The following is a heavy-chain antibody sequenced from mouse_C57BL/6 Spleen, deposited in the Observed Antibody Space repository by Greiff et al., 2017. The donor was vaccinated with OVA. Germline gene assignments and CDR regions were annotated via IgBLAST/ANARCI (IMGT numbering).Heavy chain of an antibody. Sequence: VQLQQSGPELVKPGASVKISCKASGYSFTSYYIHWVKQRPGQGLEWIGWIYPGSGNTKYNEKFKGKATLTADTSSSTAYMQLSSLTSEDSAVYYCARTYDYDGRSIFFDYWGQGTTLTVSS. CDR3: ARTYDYDGRSIFFDY. V-gene: IGHV1-66*01. D-gene: IGHD2-4*01. CDR1: GYSFTSYY. CDR2: IYPGSGNT. J-gene: IGHJ2*01.